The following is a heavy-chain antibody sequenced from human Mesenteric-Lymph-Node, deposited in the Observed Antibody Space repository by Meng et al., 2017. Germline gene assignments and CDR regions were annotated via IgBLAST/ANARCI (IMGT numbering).Heavy chain of an antibody. CDR2: INAGNGNT. D-gene: IGHD6-13*01. J-gene: IGHJ4*02. CDR1: GYTFTSYA. V-gene: IGHV1-3*01. CDR3: AREQQLVRTFDY. Sequence: QVSLVQSGADVKKPGASVKGSCKASGYTFTSYAMHWVRQAPGQRLEWMGWINAGNGNTKYSQKFQGRVTITRDTSASTAYMELSSLRSEDTAVYYCAREQQLVRTFDYWGQGTLVTVSS.